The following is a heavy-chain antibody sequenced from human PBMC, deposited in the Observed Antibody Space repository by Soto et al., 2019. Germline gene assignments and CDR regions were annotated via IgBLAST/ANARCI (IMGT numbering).Heavy chain of an antibody. CDR3: ARVGLDP. V-gene: IGHV1-8*01. Sequence: QVQLVQSGAEVKQPGASVKVSCKASGYTFTSYDMNWVRQATGQGLEWMGWMNPNSGETGYAQKFQGRVTMTRNTAISTAYMELVNLISEDTAVYYCARVGLDPWGQGALVTVAS. CDR1: GYTFTSYD. CDR2: MNPNSGET. J-gene: IGHJ5*02.